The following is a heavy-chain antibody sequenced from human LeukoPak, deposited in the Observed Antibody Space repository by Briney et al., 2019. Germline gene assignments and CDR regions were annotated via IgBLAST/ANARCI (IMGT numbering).Heavy chain of an antibody. J-gene: IGHJ4*02. Sequence: GGSLRLSCAASGFTFSSYTMNWVRQAPGKGLEWVSSISSGSSYIYYADSVKGRFTISRDNSKNTLYLQVNSLRGDDTAVYYCAKDGGYNSGYFDYWGQGTLVTVSP. V-gene: IGHV3-21*01. CDR3: AKDGGYNSGYFDY. CDR1: GFTFSSYT. D-gene: IGHD5-24*01. CDR2: ISSGSSYI.